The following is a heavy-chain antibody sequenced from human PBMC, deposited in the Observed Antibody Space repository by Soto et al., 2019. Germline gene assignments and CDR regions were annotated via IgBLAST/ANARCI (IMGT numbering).Heavy chain of an antibody. J-gene: IGHJ5*02. CDR2: IYYSGST. D-gene: IGHD6-13*01. V-gene: IGHV4-30-4*01. Sequence: QVQLQESGPGRVKPSQTLSLTCTVSGGSISSGDYYWSWIRQPPGKGLEWIGYIYYSGSTYYNPSLKSRVTISVDTSKNQCCLKLSSVTAADTAVYYCARAYSSSWYVGNWFDPWGQGTLVSVSS. CDR1: GGSISSGDYY. CDR3: ARAYSSSWYVGNWFDP.